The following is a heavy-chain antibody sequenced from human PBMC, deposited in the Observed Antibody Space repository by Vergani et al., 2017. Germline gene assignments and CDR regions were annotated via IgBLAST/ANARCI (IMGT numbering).Heavy chain of an antibody. CDR2: ISHSGYT. CDR1: GYSISSGYY. V-gene: IGHV4-38-2*02. D-gene: IGHD2-15*01. CDR3: VRDPWESGGPYSGC. Sequence: QVQLQESGPGLLKPSETLSLTCTVSGYSISSGYYWVWIRQPPGKGLEWIGSISHSGYTFYSPSLKRRVSMSVDTSKNQFSLRVNSVTAADTAVYYCVRDPWESGGPYSGCWGRGTLVSVSS. J-gene: IGHJ4*02.